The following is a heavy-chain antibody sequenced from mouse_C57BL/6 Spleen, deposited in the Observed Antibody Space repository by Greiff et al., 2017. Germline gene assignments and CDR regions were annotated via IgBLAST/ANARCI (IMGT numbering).Heavy chain of an antibody. Sequence: QVQLQQSGAELVRPGASVTLSCKASGYTFTVYEMHWVKQTPVHGLEWIGAIDPETGGTAYNQKFKGKAILTADKSSSTAYMELRSLTSEDAAVYYCTSSPFADWGQGTLVTVSA. V-gene: IGHV1-15*01. CDR1: GYTFTVYE. J-gene: IGHJ3*01. CDR3: TSSPFAD. CDR2: IDPETGGT.